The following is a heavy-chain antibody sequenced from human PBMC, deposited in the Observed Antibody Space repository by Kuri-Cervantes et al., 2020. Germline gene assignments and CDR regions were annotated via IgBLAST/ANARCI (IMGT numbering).Heavy chain of an antibody. CDR2: IYYSGST. CDR3: ARGFLFYSSGPHTPYYYYGMDV. V-gene: IGHV4-31*03. J-gene: IGHJ6*02. Sequence: SETLSLTCTVSGGSISSGGYYWSWIRQHPGKGLEWIGYIYYSGSTYYNPSLKSRVTISVDTSKNQFSLKLSSVTAADTAVYYCARGFLFYSSGPHTPYYYYGMDVWGQGTTVTVSS. D-gene: IGHD6-19*01. CDR1: GGSISSGGYY.